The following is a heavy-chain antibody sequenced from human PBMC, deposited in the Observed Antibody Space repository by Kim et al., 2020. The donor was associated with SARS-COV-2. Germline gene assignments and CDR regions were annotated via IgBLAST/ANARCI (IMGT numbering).Heavy chain of an antibody. Sequence: GGSLRLSCVASGFTFINYAIRWVRQAPGQGLEYVAGISGNGANTYYANSVKDRFTISRDNSKNTVYLQMGSLRVEDMAVYYCGRRGGDGAYLDVWGKGTT. CDR2: ISGNGANT. CDR3: GRRGGDGAYLDV. V-gene: IGHV3-64*01. D-gene: IGHD3-10*01. CDR1: GFTFINYA. J-gene: IGHJ6*03.